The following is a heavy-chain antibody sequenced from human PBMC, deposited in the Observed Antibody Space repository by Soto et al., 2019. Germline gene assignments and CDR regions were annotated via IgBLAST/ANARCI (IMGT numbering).Heavy chain of an antibody. CDR1: GGSFSDYY. J-gene: IGHJ4*02. D-gene: IGHD2-15*01. CDR2: INHSGST. V-gene: IGHV4-34*02. Sequence: QVQLQQWGAGLLKPSETLSLNCAVYGGSFSDYYWSWIRQPPGKGLEWIGEINHSGSTIYNPSLKSRVTMSVDTSKIQFSLNLTSVTAADTAVYYCARGGCSGGSCYRPFFSDWGQGTLVTVSS. CDR3: ARGGCSGGSCYRPFFSD.